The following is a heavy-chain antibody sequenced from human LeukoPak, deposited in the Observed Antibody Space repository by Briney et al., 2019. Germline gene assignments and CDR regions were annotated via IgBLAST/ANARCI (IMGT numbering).Heavy chain of an antibody. D-gene: IGHD3-22*01. CDR2: IYSGGST. V-gene: IGHV3-66*01. Sequence: TGGSLRLSCAASGFTVSSNYMSWVRQAPGKGLEWVSVIYSGGSTHYADSVKGRFTISRDNSKNTLYLQMNSLRAEDTAVYYCARVDYYDSSGSFDYWGQGTLVTVSS. J-gene: IGHJ4*02. CDR3: ARVDYYDSSGSFDY. CDR1: GFTVSSNY.